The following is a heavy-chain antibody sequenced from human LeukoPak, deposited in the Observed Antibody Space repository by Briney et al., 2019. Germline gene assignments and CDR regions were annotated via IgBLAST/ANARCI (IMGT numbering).Heavy chain of an antibody. CDR2: IYYSGST. V-gene: IGHV4-31*03. Sequence: SETLSLTCTVSGGSISSGGYYWSWIRQHPGKGLEWIGYIYYSGSTYYNPSLKSRVTISVDTSKNQFSLKLSSVTAADTAVYYCARDGLPGAFDIWGQGTMVTVSS. CDR3: ARDGLPGAFDI. J-gene: IGHJ3*02. CDR1: GGSISSGGYY.